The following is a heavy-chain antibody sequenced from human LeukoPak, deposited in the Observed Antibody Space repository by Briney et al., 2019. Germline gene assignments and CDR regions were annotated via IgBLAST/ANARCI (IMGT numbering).Heavy chain of an antibody. V-gene: IGHV1-8*01. D-gene: IGHD3-3*01. CDR3: ARGLTIFGVVIIGAFDI. J-gene: IGHJ3*02. CDR1: GYTFTSYD. Sequence: ASVKVSCKASGYTFTSYDINWVRQATGQGLEWTGWMNPNSGNTGYAQKFQGRVTMTRNTSISTAYMELSSLRSEDTAVYYCARGLTIFGVVIIGAFDIWGQGTMVTVSS. CDR2: MNPNSGNT.